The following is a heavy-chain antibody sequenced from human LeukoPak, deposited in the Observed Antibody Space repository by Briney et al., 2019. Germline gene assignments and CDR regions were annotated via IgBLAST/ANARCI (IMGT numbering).Heavy chain of an antibody. V-gene: IGHV3-23*01. CDR1: GFTFSSYA. D-gene: IGHD3-10*01. CDR2: ISGSGGRT. Sequence: GGSLRLSCAASGFTFSSYAMSWVRQAPGKGLEWVSAISGSGGRTYYADSVKGRFTISRDNSKNTLYLQMNSLRAEDTAVYYCALALVRGVIIPGAFDIWGQGTMVTVSS. CDR3: ALALVRGVIIPGAFDI. J-gene: IGHJ3*02.